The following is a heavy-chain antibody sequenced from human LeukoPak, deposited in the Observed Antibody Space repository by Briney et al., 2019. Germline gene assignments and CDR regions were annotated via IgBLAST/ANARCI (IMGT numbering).Heavy chain of an antibody. CDR1: GFTFSNYW. Sequence: GGSLRLSCAASGFTFSNYWMSWVRQAPGKGLEWVANIKQDGSEKYYVDSVKGRFTISRDNARNTLYLQMNSLGAEDTAVYYCAREKSYRTHYWGQGTLVTVSS. J-gene: IGHJ4*02. CDR3: AREKSYRTHY. CDR2: IKQDGSEK. D-gene: IGHD3-10*01. V-gene: IGHV3-7*01.